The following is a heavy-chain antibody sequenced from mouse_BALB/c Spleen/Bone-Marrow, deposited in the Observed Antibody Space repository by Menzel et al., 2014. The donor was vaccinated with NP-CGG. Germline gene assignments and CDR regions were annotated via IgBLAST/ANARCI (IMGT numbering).Heavy chain of an antibody. Sequence: EVQLQQSGPDLVKPSQSVSLTCTVTAYSITSDYGWHWIRQFPGNRLEWMAYIHYSGNTDYNPSLKSRISITRDTSKNQFFLQLNSVTTEDTATYYCARETAIVADFDYWGQGTTPTVAS. J-gene: IGHJ2*01. D-gene: IGHD1-1*01. CDR2: IHYSGNT. CDR3: ARETAIVADFDY. V-gene: IGHV3-1*02. CDR1: AYSITSDYG.